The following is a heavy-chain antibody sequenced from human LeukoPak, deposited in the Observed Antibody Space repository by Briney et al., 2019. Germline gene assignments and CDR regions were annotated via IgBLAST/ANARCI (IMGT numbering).Heavy chain of an antibody. CDR2: IIPIFGTA. CDR1: GYTFTSYG. Sequence: SVKVSCKASGYTFTSYGISWVRQAPGQGLEWMGGIIPIFGTANYAQKFQGRVTITTDESTSTAYMELSSLRSEDTAVYYCARDAVRPGLGWFDPWGQGTLVTVSS. J-gene: IGHJ5*02. D-gene: IGHD2-2*01. CDR3: ARDAVRPGLGWFDP. V-gene: IGHV1-69*05.